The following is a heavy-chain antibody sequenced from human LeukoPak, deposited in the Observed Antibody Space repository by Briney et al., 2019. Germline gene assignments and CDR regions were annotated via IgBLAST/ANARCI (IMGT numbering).Heavy chain of an antibody. CDR2: IKQDGGEK. J-gene: IGHJ4*02. CDR3: ARVSRVVAYLSSFDY. Sequence: GGSLRLSCAASGFTFSRYWMSWVRQAPGKGLEWVANIKQDGGEKYYVDSVKGRFTISRDNAKNSLYLQMNSLRAEDTAVYYCARVSRVVAYLSSFDYWGQGTLVTVSS. D-gene: IGHD2-15*01. CDR1: GFTFSRYW. V-gene: IGHV3-7*04.